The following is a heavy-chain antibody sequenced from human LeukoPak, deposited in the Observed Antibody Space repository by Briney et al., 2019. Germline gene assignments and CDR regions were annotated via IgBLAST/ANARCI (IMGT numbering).Heavy chain of an antibody. V-gene: IGHV3-23*01. J-gene: IGHJ4*02. CDR3: ARVLGYCTNGVCHTRFDY. D-gene: IGHD2-8*01. CDR2: ISGSGGST. Sequence: GGSLRLSCAASGFTFSSYAMSWVRQAPGKGLEWVSAISGSGGSTYYADSVKGRFTISRDNSKNTLYLQMNSLRAEDTAVYYCARVLGYCTNGVCHTRFDYWGQGTLVAVSS. CDR1: GFTFSSYA.